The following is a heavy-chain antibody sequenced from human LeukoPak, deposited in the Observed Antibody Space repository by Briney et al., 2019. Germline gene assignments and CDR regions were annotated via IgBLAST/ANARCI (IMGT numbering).Heavy chain of an antibody. J-gene: IGHJ4*02. D-gene: IGHD6-13*01. V-gene: IGHV3-7*03. CDR2: IKPDGTTK. Sequence: GGSLRLSCVATGLTFSSHWVSWVRQVPGKGLEWVANIKPDGTTKFYVDSVKGRFTISRDNALNSLYLQMNSLRAEDTAIYYCARSIPYGTTWYGRSDYWGQGTLVTVSS. CDR3: ARSIPYGTTWYGRSDY. CDR1: GLTFSSHW.